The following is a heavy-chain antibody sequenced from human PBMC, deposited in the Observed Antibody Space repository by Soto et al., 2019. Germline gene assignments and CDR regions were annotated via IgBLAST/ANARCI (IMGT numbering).Heavy chain of an antibody. CDR1: GFGFTSYC. Sequence: KVSSEASGFGFTSYCMSWLHHSHGKGLEWMGWISAYNGNTNYAQKLQGRVTMTTDTSTSTAYMELRSLRSDDTAVYYWARGRTAMVLPPFDYWGQGTLVTVFS. CDR2: ISAYNGNT. J-gene: IGHJ4*02. CDR3: ARGRTAMVLPPFDY. D-gene: IGHD5-18*01. V-gene: IGHV1-18*01.